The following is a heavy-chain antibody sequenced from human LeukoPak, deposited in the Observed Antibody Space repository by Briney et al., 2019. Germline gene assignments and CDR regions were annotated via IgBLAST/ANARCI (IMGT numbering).Heavy chain of an antibody. CDR1: GFTFSSYE. V-gene: IGHV3-23*01. Sequence: GGSLRLSCAASGFTFSSYEMNWVRQAPGKGLEWVSAISGSGGSTYYADSVKGRSTISRDNAKNSLYLQMNSLRAEDTAVYYCARDAEGIQNWGQGTLVTVSS. CDR2: ISGSGGST. D-gene: IGHD1-14*01. J-gene: IGHJ4*02. CDR3: ARDAEGIQN.